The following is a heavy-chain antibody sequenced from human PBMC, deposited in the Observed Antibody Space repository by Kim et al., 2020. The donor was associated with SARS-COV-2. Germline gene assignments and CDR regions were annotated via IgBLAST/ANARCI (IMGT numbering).Heavy chain of an antibody. CDR3: GKDIVARIGGLDV. D-gene: IGHD5-12*01. V-gene: IGHV3-9*01. Sequence: GGSLRLSCAASGFTFGDYAMHWVRQAPGKGLEWVSGISWNSGSIGYADSVKGRFTISRDNAKNSLYLQMNSLRAEDTALYYCGKDIVARIGGLDVWGQGITVTVSS. CDR2: ISWNSGSI. CDR1: GFTFGDYA. J-gene: IGHJ6*02.